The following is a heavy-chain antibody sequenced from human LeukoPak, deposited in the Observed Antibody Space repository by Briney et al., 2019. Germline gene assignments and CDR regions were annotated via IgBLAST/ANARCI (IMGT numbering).Heavy chain of an antibody. V-gene: IGHV1-24*01. CDR2: FDPEDGET. J-gene: IGHJ5*02. D-gene: IGHD3-10*01. CDR3: ATHPYYYGSGSYPPGFDP. Sequence: GASVKVSCKASGYTFTSYYMHWVRQAPGQGLEWMGGFDPEDGETIYAQKFQGRVTMTEDTSTDTAYMELSSLRSEDTAVYYCATHPYYYGSGSYPPGFDPWGQGTLVTVSS. CDR1: GYTFTSYY.